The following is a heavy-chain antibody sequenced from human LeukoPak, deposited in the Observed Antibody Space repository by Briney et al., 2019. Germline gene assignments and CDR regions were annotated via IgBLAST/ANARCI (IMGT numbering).Heavy chain of an antibody. V-gene: IGHV1-46*01. Sequence: ASVTVSCKASGYTFTSYYMHWVRQAPGQGLEWMGIANPNGGSTNYAQKFQDRVTMTWDMATTTVYMELSSLRSEDTAVYYCARAYGYYKPEFDYWGQGTVITVSS. CDR3: ARAYGYYKPEFDY. D-gene: IGHD5-18*01. CDR2: ANPNGGST. J-gene: IGHJ4*02. CDR1: GYTFTSYY.